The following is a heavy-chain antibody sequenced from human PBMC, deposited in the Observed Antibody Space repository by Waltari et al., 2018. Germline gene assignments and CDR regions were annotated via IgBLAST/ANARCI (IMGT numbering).Heavy chain of an antibody. V-gene: IGHV3-53*02. CDR2: IYSGGGT. CDR1: ELMVSSNY. CDR3: ARVSLRDYYYGMDV. Sequence: EVQLVETGGGLIQPGGSLKISCAASELMVSSNYMSWVHQAPGKGLELVSVIYSGGGTHYAGSVKGRFTISRDNSKNTLHLQMNSLRAEDTAVYYCARVSLRDYYYGMDVWGQGTTVTVSS. J-gene: IGHJ6*02.